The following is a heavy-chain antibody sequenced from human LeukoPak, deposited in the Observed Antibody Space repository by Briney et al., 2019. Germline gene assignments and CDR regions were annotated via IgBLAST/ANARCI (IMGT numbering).Heavy chain of an antibody. CDR3: AREVGDGYPWEDYYFDY. CDR2: ISSSSSYI. J-gene: IGHJ4*02. D-gene: IGHD5-24*01. V-gene: IGHV3-21*01. CDR1: GITFSSYS. Sequence: GGSLRLSCAASGITFSSYSMNWVRQAPGKGLEWVSSISSSSSYIYYADSVKGRFTISRDNAKNSLYQQMNSLRAEDTAVYYCAREVGDGYPWEDYYFDYWGQGTLVTVSS.